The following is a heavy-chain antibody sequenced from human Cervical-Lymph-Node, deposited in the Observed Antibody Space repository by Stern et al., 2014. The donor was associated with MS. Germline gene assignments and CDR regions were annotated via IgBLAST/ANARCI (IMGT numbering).Heavy chain of an antibody. J-gene: IGHJ4*02. CDR2: ISSSSSTI. CDR3: ARLYCTGGSCYFGFDS. D-gene: IGHD2-15*01. V-gene: IGHV3-48*01. Sequence: EVQLVESGGGLVQPGGSLRLSCAASGFTFSTYSMNWVRQAPGKGLEWISYISSSSSTIYYTDSVKGRFTISRDIAKNSLYLQMNSLRAEDTAVYYCARLYCTGGSCYFGFDSWGQGTLVTVSS. CDR1: GFTFSTYS.